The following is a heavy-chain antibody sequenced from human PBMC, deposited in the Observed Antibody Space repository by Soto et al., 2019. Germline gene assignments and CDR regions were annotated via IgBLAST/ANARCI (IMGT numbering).Heavy chain of an antibody. V-gene: IGHV4-30-4*01. CDR3: ARAHCSGGSCYPPYYYYGMDV. Sequence: QVQLQESGPGLVKPSQTLSLTCTVSGGSISSGDYYWSWIRQPPGKGLEWIGYIYYSGSTYYNPSLTSRVTISVDTSKNQFSLKLSSVTAADTAVYYCARAHCSGGSCYPPYYYYGMDVWGQGTTVTVSS. CDR2: IYYSGST. J-gene: IGHJ6*02. D-gene: IGHD2-15*01. CDR1: GGSISSGDYY.